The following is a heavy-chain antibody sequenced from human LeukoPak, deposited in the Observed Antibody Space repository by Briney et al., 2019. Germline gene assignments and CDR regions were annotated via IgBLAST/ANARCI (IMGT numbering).Heavy chain of an antibody. Sequence: GGSLRLSCAASGFTFSNYAMHWVRQAPGKGLEWVSSITTGSSYIYYADSVRGRFSVSRDNAKNSLYLEMNSLRAEDTAVYYCARVEATTARSYYYYYMDVWGKGTTVTVSS. V-gene: IGHV3-21*06. CDR2: ITTGSSYI. CDR3: ARVEATTARSYYYYYMDV. D-gene: IGHD1-1*01. J-gene: IGHJ6*03. CDR1: GFTFSNYA.